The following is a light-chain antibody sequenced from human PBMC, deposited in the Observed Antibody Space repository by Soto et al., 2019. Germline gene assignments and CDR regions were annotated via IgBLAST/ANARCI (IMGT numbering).Light chain of an antibody. CDR2: HAS. V-gene: IGKV3-15*01. Sequence: EIVMTQSPATLSVSPGERATLSCRASQSVSSNLAWYQQKPGQAPRFLIFHASTRATGIPARFSGSGSGTDFTLTISRLEPEDFAVYYCQQYGSSGTFGQGTKVDI. CDR1: QSVSSN. J-gene: IGKJ1*01. CDR3: QQYGSSGT.